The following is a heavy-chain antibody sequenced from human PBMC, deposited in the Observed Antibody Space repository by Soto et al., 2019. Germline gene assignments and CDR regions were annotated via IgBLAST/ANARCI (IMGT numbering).Heavy chain of an antibody. V-gene: IGHV3-72*01. Sequence: EVQVVESGGGLVQPGGSLRLSCAASGFTFSDHYMDWVRQAPGKGLEWVGRARNKAKSYTTEYAASVKGRFIISRDDSKNSVYLQMNSLKTEDTAVYYCVRVIMGGTTYFDSWGQGTLVTVSS. CDR3: VRVIMGGTTYFDS. J-gene: IGHJ4*02. CDR1: GFTFSDHY. D-gene: IGHD1-26*01. CDR2: ARNKAKSYTT.